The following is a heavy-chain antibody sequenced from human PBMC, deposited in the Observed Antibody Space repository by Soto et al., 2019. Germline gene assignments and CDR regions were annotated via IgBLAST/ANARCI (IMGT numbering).Heavy chain of an antibody. D-gene: IGHD4-17*01. J-gene: IGHJ4*02. CDR1: GGSISSYY. CDR3: ARVGTGNTHLTVTSFDY. Sequence: PSETLSLTCTVSGGSISSYYWSWIRQPPGKGLEWIGYIYYSGSTNYNPSLKSRVTISVDTSKNQFSLKLSSVTAADTAVYYCARVGTGNTHLTVTSFDYWGQGTLVTVSS. CDR2: IYYSGST. V-gene: IGHV4-59*01.